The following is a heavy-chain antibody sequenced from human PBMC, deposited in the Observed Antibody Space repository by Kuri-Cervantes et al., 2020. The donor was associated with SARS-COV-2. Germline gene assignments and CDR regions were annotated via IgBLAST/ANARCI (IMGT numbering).Heavy chain of an antibody. J-gene: IGHJ3*02. Sequence: SETLSLTCTVSGGSISSYYWSWIRQSPGKGLEWIGYMYYSERTNYNPSFKSRVTISVDTSKNQFSLKLSSVTAADTAVYYCARHLYDSSGYWFDAFDIWGQGTMVTVSS. D-gene: IGHD3-22*01. CDR3: ARHLYDSSGYWFDAFDI. V-gene: IGHV4-59*08. CDR2: MYYSERT. CDR1: GGSISSYY.